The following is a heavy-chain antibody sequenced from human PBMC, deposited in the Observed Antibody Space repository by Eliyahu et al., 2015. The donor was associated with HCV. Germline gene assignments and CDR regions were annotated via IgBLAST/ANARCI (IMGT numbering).Heavy chain of an antibody. CDR1: GFIFSNYA. Sequence: EVQLVESGGGLVQPGGSLRLSCAASGFIFSNYAMSWVRQAPGKGLEWVSDTSGXGGSSYYADSVKGRFSISRDNSRNTVYLQMNSLRGDDTAVYYCAKETGFGTQGRSDYWGQGTLVTVSS. J-gene: IGHJ4*02. D-gene: IGHD3-10*01. V-gene: IGHV3-23*04. CDR3: AKETGFGTQGRSDY. CDR2: TSGXGGSS.